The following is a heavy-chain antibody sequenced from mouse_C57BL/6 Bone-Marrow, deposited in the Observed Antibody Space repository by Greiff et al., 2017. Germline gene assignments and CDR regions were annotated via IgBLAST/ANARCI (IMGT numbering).Heavy chain of an antibody. Sequence: EVQGVESGGGLVQPGGSLKLSCAASGFTFSDYGMAWVRQAPRKGPEWVAFISNLAYSIYYADTVTGRFTISRENAKNALYLEMSSLRSEDTAMYYCARREQLRPLYCAMDYWGQGTSVTVSS. CDR2: ISNLAYSI. V-gene: IGHV5-15*01. J-gene: IGHJ4*01. CDR1: GFTFSDYG. D-gene: IGHD3-2*02. CDR3: ARREQLRPLYCAMDY.